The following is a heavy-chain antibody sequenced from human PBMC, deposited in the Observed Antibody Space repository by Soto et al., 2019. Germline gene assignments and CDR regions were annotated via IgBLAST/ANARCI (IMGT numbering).Heavy chain of an antibody. J-gene: IGHJ4*02. V-gene: IGHV6-1*01. Sequence: SQTLSLTCAISGDSVSSNSAAWNWIRQSPSRGLEWLGRTYYMSKWYNDYAVSVKSRITINPDTSKNQFSLQLNSVTPEDTAVYYCARTGDYDILTGYSFDYWGQGTLVTVSS. CDR2: TYYMSKWYN. CDR1: GDSVSSNSAA. D-gene: IGHD3-9*01. CDR3: ARTGDYDILTGYSFDY.